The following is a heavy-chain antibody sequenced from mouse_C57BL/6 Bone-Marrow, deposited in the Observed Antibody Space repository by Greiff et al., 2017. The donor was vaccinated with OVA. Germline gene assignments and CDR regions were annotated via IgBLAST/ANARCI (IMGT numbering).Heavy chain of an antibody. CDR1: GFNIKDYY. CDR3: TTVSSVPCYAIAY. CDR2: IDPENGDT. Sequence: VQLQQPGAELVRPGASVKLSCTASGFNIKDYYMHWVKQRPEQGLEWIGWIDPENGDTEYASKFQGKATITADTSSNTAYLHRSSLTSEDTAVYYCTTVSSVPCYAIAYWGQGTSVTVSS. V-gene: IGHV14-4*01. J-gene: IGHJ4*01.